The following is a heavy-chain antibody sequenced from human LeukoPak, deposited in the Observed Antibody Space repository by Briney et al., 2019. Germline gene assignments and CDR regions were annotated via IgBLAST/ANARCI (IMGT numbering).Heavy chain of an antibody. CDR2: IRYDGSNK. J-gene: IGHJ4*02. V-gene: IGHV3-30*02. D-gene: IGHD6-13*01. CDR1: GFTFSSYG. CDR3: AKDGYSSSWYGPLDY. Sequence: GGSLRLSCAASGFTFSSYGMHWVRQAPGKGLEWVAFIRYDGSNKYYADSVKGRFTISRDNSKNTLYLQMNSLRAEDTAVYYCAKDGYSSSWYGPLDYWGQGTLVTVSS.